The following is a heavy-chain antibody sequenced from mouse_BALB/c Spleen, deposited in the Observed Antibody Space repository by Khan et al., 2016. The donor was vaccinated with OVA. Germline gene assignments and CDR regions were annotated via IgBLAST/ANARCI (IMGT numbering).Heavy chain of an antibody. CDR2: IYPGSGST. J-gene: IGHJ2*01. Sequence: QVQLQQSGPELVKPGASVKMSCKASGYTFTDYVISWVKQRTGQGLEWIGEIYPGSGSTYYNEKFKGKATLTADKSSNTAYMQLSSPTSEDSAVYFCARSYYGSSYFDYWGQGTTLTVSS. CDR1: GYTFTDYV. D-gene: IGHD1-1*01. V-gene: IGHV1-81*01. CDR3: ARSYYGSSYFDY.